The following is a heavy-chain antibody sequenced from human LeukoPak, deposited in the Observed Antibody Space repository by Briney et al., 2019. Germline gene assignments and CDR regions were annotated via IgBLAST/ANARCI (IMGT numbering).Heavy chain of an antibody. CDR2: IKQDGSEK. Sequence: PGGSLRLSCAASGFTFSSYWMSWVRQAPGKGLEWVANIKQDGSEKYYVDSVKGRFTISRDNAKNSLYLQMNSLRAEDTAVYYCAISSGVVIGLGFDYWGQGTLVTVSS. D-gene: IGHD3-3*01. CDR3: AISSGVVIGLGFDY. V-gene: IGHV3-7*01. J-gene: IGHJ4*02. CDR1: GFTFSSYW.